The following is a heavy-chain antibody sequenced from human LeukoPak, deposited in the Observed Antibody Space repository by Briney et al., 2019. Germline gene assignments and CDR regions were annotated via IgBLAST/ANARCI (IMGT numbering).Heavy chain of an antibody. J-gene: IGHJ4*02. Sequence: GASVKVSCKASGGTFSSYAISWVRQAPGQGLEWMGWINPNSGGTKYAQRFQGRVAMTRDTSISTAYMELNRLRSDDTAMYYCARGEYSNGYPYRLDSWGQGTLVTVSS. CDR3: ARGEYSNGYPYRLDS. CDR2: INPNSGGT. V-gene: IGHV1-2*02. D-gene: IGHD3-16*01. CDR1: GGTFSSYA.